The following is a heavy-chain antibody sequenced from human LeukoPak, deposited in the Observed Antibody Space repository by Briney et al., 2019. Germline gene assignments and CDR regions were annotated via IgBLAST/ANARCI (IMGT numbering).Heavy chain of an antibody. V-gene: IGHV4-39*07. Sequence: SETLSLTCTVSGGSLSSSSYYWGWIRQPPGKGLEWIGSIYYSGSTYYNPSLKSRVTISVDTSKNQFSLKLSSVTAADTAVYYCARLLQGSSSWSPGWFDPWGQGTLVTVSS. CDR1: GGSLSSSSYY. J-gene: IGHJ5*02. CDR2: IYYSGST. CDR3: ARLLQGSSSWSPGWFDP. D-gene: IGHD6-13*01.